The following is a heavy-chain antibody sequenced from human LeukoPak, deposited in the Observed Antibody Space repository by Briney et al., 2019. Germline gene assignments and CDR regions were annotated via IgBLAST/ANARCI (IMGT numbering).Heavy chain of an antibody. CDR3: ARDVWGGYFDY. CDR2: IYYSGST. V-gene: IGHV4-59*01. D-gene: IGHD3-16*01. CDR1: SDSMSSYY. J-gene: IGHJ4*02. Sequence: SETLSLTCTVSSDSMSSYYWRCLRQTPGKGLEWIGYIYYSGSTNYNPSLKSRLTISVDTSKNQFSLKLSSVTAADTAVYYCARDVWGGYFDYWGQGTLVTVSS.